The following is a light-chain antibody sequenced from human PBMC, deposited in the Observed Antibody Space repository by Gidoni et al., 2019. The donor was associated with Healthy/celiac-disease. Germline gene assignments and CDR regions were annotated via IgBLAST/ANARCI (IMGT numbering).Light chain of an antibody. V-gene: IGKV3-15*01. CDR2: GAS. CDR1: QRVSSN. CDR3: QQGET. Sequence: EIVMTQYPATLSVSPGERATLSCRASQRVSSNLAWYQQKPGQAPRLLIYGASTRATGIPARFSGSGSGTEFTLTISSLQSEDFAVYYCQQGETFGQGTKVEIK. J-gene: IGKJ1*01.